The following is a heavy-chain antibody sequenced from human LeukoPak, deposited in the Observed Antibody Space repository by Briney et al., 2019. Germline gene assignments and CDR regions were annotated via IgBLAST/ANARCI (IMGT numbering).Heavy chain of an antibody. J-gene: IGHJ4*02. D-gene: IGHD6-19*01. V-gene: IGHV3-30*02. Sequence: GGSLRLSCAASGFNFYNYGMHWVRQAPGKGLEGVAFIRYDGSNKYYADSVKGRFTISRDNSKNTPYLQMNSLRAEDTAVYYCARVYSSGWSRATYYFDYWGQGTLVTVSS. CDR2: IRYDGSNK. CDR1: GFNFYNYG. CDR3: ARVYSSGWSRATYYFDY.